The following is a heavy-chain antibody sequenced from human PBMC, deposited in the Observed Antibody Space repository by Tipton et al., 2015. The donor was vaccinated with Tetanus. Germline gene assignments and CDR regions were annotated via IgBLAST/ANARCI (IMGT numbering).Heavy chain of an antibody. D-gene: IGHD4-17*01. CDR3: VKVLGPTVTVLGD. V-gene: IGHV3-7*01. J-gene: IGHJ4*02. CDR2: IREDGSEK. CDR1: GFTFSSYW. Sequence: SLRLSCAASGFTFSSYWMSWVRQAPGKGLEWVGNIREDGSEKNYVDSVKGRFTISRDNAKNSLYLQMNSLRVEDTAVYYCVKVLGPTVTVLGDWGPGTVVTVSS.